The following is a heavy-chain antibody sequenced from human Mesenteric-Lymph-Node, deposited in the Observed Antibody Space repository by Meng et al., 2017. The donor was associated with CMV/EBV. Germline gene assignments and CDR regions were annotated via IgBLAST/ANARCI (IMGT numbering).Heavy chain of an antibody. J-gene: IGHJ4*02. CDR1: GFSFHNYE. V-gene: IGHV3-48*03. D-gene: IGHD3-22*01. CDR2: ISSTGSIM. CDR3: ARKTYYYDSSGYKGYYFDY. Sequence: GESLKISCAASGFSFHNYEMNWVRQAPGKGLEWLSHISSTGSIMYYADSVEGRFTISRDNAKNSLYLQMNSLRAEDTAVYYCARKTYYYDSSGYKGYYFDYWGQGTLVTVS.